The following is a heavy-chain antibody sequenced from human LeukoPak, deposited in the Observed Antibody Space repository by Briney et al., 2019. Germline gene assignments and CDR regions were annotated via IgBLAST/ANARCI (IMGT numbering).Heavy chain of an antibody. V-gene: IGHV4-39*01. J-gene: IGHJ4*02. Sequence: PSGTLSLTCTVSGGSISDTSYYWGWIRQPPGKGLEWIGSFSYSGNTYYNPSLKSRVTISVDRSENQFSLKLSSVTAADTAVYYCARTIVEAPAAMSKFDYGGQGTLVTVS. D-gene: IGHD2-2*01. CDR1: GGSISDTSYY. CDR3: ARTIVEAPAAMSKFDY. CDR2: FSYSGNT.